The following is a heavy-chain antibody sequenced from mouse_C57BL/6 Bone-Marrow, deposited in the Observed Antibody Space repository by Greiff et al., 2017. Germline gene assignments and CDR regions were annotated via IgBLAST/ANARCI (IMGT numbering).Heavy chain of an antibody. D-gene: IGHD1-1*01. Sequence: QVQLQQSGAELARPGASVKLSCKASGYTFTSYGISWVKQRTGQGLEWIGEIYPRSGNTYYNEKFKGKATLTADKSSSTAYMERRSLPSEVSAVYFCAIGDEYGRNFDYWGQGTTLTVSS. V-gene: IGHV1-81*01. CDR1: GYTFTSYG. CDR2: IYPRSGNT. CDR3: AIGDEYGRNFDY. J-gene: IGHJ2*01.